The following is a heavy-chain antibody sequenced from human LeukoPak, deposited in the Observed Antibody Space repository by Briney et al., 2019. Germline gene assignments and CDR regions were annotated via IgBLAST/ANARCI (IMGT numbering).Heavy chain of an antibody. D-gene: IGHD3-22*01. CDR1: GYTFTGYN. J-gene: IGHJ4*02. Sequence: ASVKVSCKASGYTFTGYNLHWVRQAPGQGLEWMGWINPNSGGTDYAQKFQGRVTMTRDTSISTAYMELSRLRSDDTAVYYCARENDGSGSYWNYYDSSGYSFDYWGQGTLVTVSS. CDR2: INPNSGGT. CDR3: ARENDGSGSYWNYYDSSGYSFDY. V-gene: IGHV1-2*02.